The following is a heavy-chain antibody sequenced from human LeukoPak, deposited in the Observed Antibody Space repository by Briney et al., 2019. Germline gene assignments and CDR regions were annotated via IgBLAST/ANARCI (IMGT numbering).Heavy chain of an antibody. CDR1: GGSISRNY. J-gene: IGHJ4*02. Sequence: SETLSLTCTVVGGSISRNYWGWVRQPPGGGREWIGYVYYSGSNIYNPSLRSLVTTSVDTSKNQFSLKLSSETAADTAVYYCARRAYSSGYYYFDYWGQGTLVTVSS. D-gene: IGHD3-22*01. V-gene: IGHV4-59*01. CDR2: VYYSGSN. CDR3: ARRAYSSGYYYFDY.